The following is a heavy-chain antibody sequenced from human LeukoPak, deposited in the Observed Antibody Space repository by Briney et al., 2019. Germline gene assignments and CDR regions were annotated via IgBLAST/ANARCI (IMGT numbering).Heavy chain of an antibody. Sequence: PGGSLRLSCAASGFTFSSYEMNWVRQAPGKGLEWVSSISSSSSYIYYADSVKGRFTISRDNAKNSLYLQMNSLRAEDTAVYYCARDSRHNGWQLGYYYYGMDVWGQGTTVTVSS. V-gene: IGHV3-21*01. D-gene: IGHD6-13*01. CDR3: ARDSRHNGWQLGYYYYGMDV. J-gene: IGHJ6*02. CDR2: ISSSSSYI. CDR1: GFTFSSYE.